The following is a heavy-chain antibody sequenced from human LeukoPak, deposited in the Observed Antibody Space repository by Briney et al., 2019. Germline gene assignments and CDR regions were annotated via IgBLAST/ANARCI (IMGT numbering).Heavy chain of an antibody. CDR1: GYSISSGYY. CDR3: ARDRATPGYQLLRVDYYYGMDV. CDR2: IYHSGST. Sequence: PSETLSLTCAVSGYSISSGYYWGWIQQPPGKGLEWSGSIYHSGSTYYNPSLKSRVTISVDTSKNQFSLKLSSVTAADTAVYYCARDRATPGYQLLRVDYYYGMDVWGKGTTVTVSS. D-gene: IGHD2-2*01. J-gene: IGHJ6*04. V-gene: IGHV4-38-2*02.